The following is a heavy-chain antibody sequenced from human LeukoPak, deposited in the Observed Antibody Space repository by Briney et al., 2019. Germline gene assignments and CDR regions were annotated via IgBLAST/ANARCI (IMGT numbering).Heavy chain of an antibody. J-gene: IGHJ3*02. D-gene: IGHD5-24*01. Sequence: GGSLRLSCAASGFTFSTYSMNWVRQAPGKGLEWVSSISSSSSYIYYADSVKGRFTISRDNAKNSLYLQMNSLRAEDTAVYYCARDRGRRWLQLGGAFDIWGQGTMVTVSS. CDR3: ARDRGRRWLQLGGAFDI. V-gene: IGHV3-21*01. CDR1: GFTFSTYS. CDR2: ISSSSSYI.